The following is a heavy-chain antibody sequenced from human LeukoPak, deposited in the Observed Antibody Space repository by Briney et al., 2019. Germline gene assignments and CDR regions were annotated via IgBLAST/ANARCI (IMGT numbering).Heavy chain of an antibody. Sequence: ASVKVSCKASGYTFTSYDINWVRQATGQGLEWMGWMNPNSGNTGYAQKFQGRVTMTRNTSISTAYMELSSVRSEDTAVYYCARDRLRGNWFDPWGQGTLVTVSS. CDR2: MNPNSGNT. J-gene: IGHJ5*02. CDR1: GYTFTSYD. CDR3: ARDRLRGNWFDP. D-gene: IGHD4-17*01. V-gene: IGHV1-8*01.